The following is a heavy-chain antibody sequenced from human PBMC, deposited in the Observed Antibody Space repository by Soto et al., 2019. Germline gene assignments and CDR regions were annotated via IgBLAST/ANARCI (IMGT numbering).Heavy chain of an antibody. J-gene: IGHJ6*02. Sequence: SETLSLTCAVYGGSFSGYYWSWIRQPPGKGLEWIGEINHSGSTNYNPSLKSRVTISVDTSKNQFSLKLSSVTAADTAVYYCARGASYGTPRGMDVWGQGTTVTVSS. CDR1: GGSFSGYY. D-gene: IGHD5-18*01. CDR3: ARGASYGTPRGMDV. CDR2: INHSGST. V-gene: IGHV4-34*01.